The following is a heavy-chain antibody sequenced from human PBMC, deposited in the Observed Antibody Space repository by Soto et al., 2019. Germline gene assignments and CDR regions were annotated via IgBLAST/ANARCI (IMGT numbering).Heavy chain of an antibody. CDR3: ARELMCSGGSCYPYNYGMDV. V-gene: IGHV1-18*01. Sequence: QVQLVQSGAEVKKPGASVKVSCKASGYTFTSYGISWVRQAPGQGLEWMGWISAYNGNTNYAQKLQGRVTMTTDTSTSTDYIELRSQRYDDTAVYYCARELMCSGGSCYPYNYGMDVWGQGTTVTVSS. CDR1: GYTFTSYG. J-gene: IGHJ6*02. D-gene: IGHD2-15*01. CDR2: ISAYNGNT.